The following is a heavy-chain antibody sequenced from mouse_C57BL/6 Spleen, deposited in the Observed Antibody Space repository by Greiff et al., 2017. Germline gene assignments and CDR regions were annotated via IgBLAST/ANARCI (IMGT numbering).Heavy chain of an antibody. CDR2: LYPGGGYT. Sequence: QVQLQQPGAELVRPGTSVKMSCKASGYTFTNYWIGWAKQRPGHGLEWIGDLYPGGGYTNYNEKFKGKATLTADKSSSTAYMQFSSLTSEGSAIVDCAIVYDGYYVDYGGQGTSLTVSS. CDR1: GYTFTNYW. V-gene: IGHV1-63*01. CDR3: AIVYDGYYVDY. J-gene: IGHJ2*02. D-gene: IGHD2-3*01.